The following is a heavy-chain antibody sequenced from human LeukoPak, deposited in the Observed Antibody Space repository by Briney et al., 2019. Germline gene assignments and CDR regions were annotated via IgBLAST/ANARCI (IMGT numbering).Heavy chain of an antibody. CDR1: GFTISNYW. Sequence: GGSLRLSCVGSGFTISNYWMHWVRQAPGTGLVWVSRIHPDGSITTYADSVKGRFTISRDNAKNTLYLQMNSLRAEDTAVYYCARASRRGYSYGYVGYWGQGTLVTVSS. D-gene: IGHD5-18*01. CDR3: ARASRRGYSYGYVGY. CDR2: IHPDGSIT. V-gene: IGHV3-74*03. J-gene: IGHJ4*02.